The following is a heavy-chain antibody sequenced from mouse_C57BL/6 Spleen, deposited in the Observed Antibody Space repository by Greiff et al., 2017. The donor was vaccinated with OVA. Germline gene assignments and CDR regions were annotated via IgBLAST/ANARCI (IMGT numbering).Heavy chain of an antibody. J-gene: IGHJ3*01. Sequence: VQLQQPGAELVRPGSSVKLSCKASGYTFTSYWMHWVKQRPIPGLEWIGNIDPSDSETHYNQKFKDKATLTVDKSSSTAYMQLSSLTSEDSAVYYCAKGDSNPFAYWGQGTLVTVSA. D-gene: IGHD2-5*01. V-gene: IGHV1-52*01. CDR3: AKGDSNPFAY. CDR2: IDPSDSET. CDR1: GYTFTSYW.